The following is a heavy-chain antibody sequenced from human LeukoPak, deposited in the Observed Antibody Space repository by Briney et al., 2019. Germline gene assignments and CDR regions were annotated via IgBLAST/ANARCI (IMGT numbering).Heavy chain of an antibody. J-gene: IGHJ4*02. CDR1: GFSVSNTY. V-gene: IGHV3-33*08. D-gene: IGHD3-10*01. CDR2: IWYDGSEE. Sequence: GGSLRLSCAASGFSVSNTYMSWVRQAPGKGLEWVAIIWYDGSEEYYGDSVKGRVTISRDNSKNMVYLQTNSLRGEDTAVYYCARGSGLVVRGDYFDYWGQGTLVTVSS. CDR3: ARGSGLVVRGDYFDY.